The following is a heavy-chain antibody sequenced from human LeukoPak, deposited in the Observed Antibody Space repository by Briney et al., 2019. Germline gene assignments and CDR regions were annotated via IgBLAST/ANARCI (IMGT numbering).Heavy chain of an antibody. J-gene: IGHJ3*02. CDR1: GFTFSSYW. Sequence: GSLRLSCAASGFTFSSYWMSWVRQAPGKGLEWVANIKQDGSEKYYVDSVKGRFTISRDNAKNSLYLQMNSLRAEDTAVYYCARDPKKYYDFWSGYLDAFDIWGQGTMVTVSS. D-gene: IGHD3-3*01. V-gene: IGHV3-7*01. CDR2: IKQDGSEK. CDR3: ARDPKKYYDFWSGYLDAFDI.